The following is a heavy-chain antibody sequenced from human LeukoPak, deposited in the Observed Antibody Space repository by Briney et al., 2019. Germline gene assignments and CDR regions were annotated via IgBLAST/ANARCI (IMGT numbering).Heavy chain of an antibody. D-gene: IGHD1-26*01. V-gene: IGHV4-34*01. J-gene: IGHJ4*02. CDR2: INHSGST. CDR3: ARLRRYSGSYFARGAFDY. CDR1: GGSFSGYY. Sequence: SETLSLTCAVYGGSFSGYYWSWIRQPPGKGLEWIGEINHSGSTNYNPSLKSRVTISVDTSKNQLSLKLSSVTAADTAVYYCARLRRYSGSYFARGAFDYWGQGTLVTVSS.